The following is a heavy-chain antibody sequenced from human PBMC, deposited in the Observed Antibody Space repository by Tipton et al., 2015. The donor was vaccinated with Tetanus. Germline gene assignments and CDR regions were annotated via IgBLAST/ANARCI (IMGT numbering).Heavy chain of an antibody. J-gene: IGHJ4*02. CDR1: GDSINSGDYY. V-gene: IGHV4-30-4*01. CDR3: SSSPGNQYLAFFDY. D-gene: IGHD1-14*01. CDR2: IYYSGST. Sequence: TLSLTCSVSGDSINSGDYYWSWIRQPPGKGLEWIGYIYYSGSTYYNPSLKSRVTISIGTSKNQFSLRLSSVTAADTAVYYCSSSPGNQYLAFFDYWGRGTLVTVSS.